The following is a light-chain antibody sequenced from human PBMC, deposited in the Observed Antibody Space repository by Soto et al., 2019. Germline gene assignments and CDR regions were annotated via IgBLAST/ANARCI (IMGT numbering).Light chain of an antibody. J-gene: IGKJ5*01. CDR3: QQYGSSLIT. Sequence: EIVLTQSPGTLSLSPGERVTLSCRASHSFSSNYLAWYQQKPGQTPRLLIYDASIRATGIPDRFSGSGSGTDFTLTISKLEPEDFALYYCQQYGSSLITFGQGTRLEIK. CDR1: HSFSSNY. V-gene: IGKV3-20*01. CDR2: DAS.